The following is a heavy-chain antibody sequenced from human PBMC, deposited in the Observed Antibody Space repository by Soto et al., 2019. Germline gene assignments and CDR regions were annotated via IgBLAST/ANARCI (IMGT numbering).Heavy chain of an antibody. CDR1: GFTFSSYW. Sequence: EVQLVESGAGLVQPGGSLRLSSAASGFTFSSYWMSWVRKAPGKGLEWVANIKQDGSEKYYLDSVKGRFTISRDNAKNSLYLQMNSLRAEDTAVYYCARMSAAIGWIRGDYWGQGTLVTVSS. D-gene: IGHD6-19*01. J-gene: IGHJ4*02. V-gene: IGHV3-7*03. CDR2: IKQDGSEK. CDR3: ARMSAAIGWIRGDY.